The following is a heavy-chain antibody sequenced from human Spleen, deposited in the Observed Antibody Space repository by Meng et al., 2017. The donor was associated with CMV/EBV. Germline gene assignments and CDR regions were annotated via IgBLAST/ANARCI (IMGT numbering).Heavy chain of an antibody. D-gene: IGHD6-19*01. Sequence: SCKPSGGTFNSYTVSWVRQAPGQGLEWMGRFIPILGVANYAQKFQGRVTITADKSTSTAYMELSSLRSEDTAVYYCARAAVAGNFDFWGQGTLVTVSS. CDR1: GGTFNSYT. V-gene: IGHV1-69*02. J-gene: IGHJ4*02. CDR2: FIPILGVA. CDR3: ARAAVAGNFDF.